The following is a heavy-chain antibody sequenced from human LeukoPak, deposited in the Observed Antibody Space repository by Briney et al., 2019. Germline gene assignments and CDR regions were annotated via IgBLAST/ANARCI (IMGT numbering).Heavy chain of an antibody. CDR2: IYYSGST. J-gene: IGHJ4*02. V-gene: IGHV4-59*12. D-gene: IGHD2-2*01. CDR1: GGSISSYY. CDR3: ARWSSTSSDFDY. Sequence: SETLSLTCTVSGGSISSYYWSWIRQPPGKGLEWIGYIYYSGSTNYNPSLKSRVTMSVDTSKNQFSLKLSSVTAADTAVYYCARWSSTSSDFDYWGQGTLVTVSS.